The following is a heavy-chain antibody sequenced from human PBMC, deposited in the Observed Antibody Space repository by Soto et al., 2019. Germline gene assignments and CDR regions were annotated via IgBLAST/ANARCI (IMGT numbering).Heavy chain of an antibody. CDR2: IVVGSGNT. CDR1: GFTFTSSA. J-gene: IGHJ3*01. CDR3: ATDGRKGFNPPDAFDG. V-gene: IGHV1-58*01. D-gene: IGHD2-15*01. Sequence: ASVKVSCKASGFTFTSSAVQWVRQARGQRLEWIGWIVVGSGNTNYAQKFQERVTITRDMSTSTAYMELSSLRSEDTAVYYCATDGRKGFNPPDAFDGWGQGTMVTVSS.